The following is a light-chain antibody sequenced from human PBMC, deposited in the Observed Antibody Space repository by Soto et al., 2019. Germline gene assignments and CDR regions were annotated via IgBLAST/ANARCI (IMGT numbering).Light chain of an antibody. CDR2: VAS. J-gene: IGKJ1*01. CDR1: QSVSSNY. Sequence: NGLSMSLGTVSLYQGERATLSCRVCQSVSSNYLAWYQQEPGQAPRLLIYVASSRATGISDRFRGSGSVTDFTLTIYRLEPEDCAVYCSQQYTGWPRPFGQ. V-gene: IGKV3-20*01. CDR3: QQYTGWPRP.